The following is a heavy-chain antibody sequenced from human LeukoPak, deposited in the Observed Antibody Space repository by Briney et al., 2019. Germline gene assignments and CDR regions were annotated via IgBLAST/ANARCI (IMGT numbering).Heavy chain of an antibody. Sequence: WGTLSLSCTASGGTVSSSSFYWVWLGPPQGKGLEWIGSIYYSGRTYYNPSLSSLTTISVDTSKNQFSLKLRSVTAADTAVYYCARQLIHYYDSSGFDAFDIWGQGTMVTVSS. CDR1: GGTVSSSSFY. V-gene: IGHV4-39*01. CDR2: IYYSGRT. D-gene: IGHD3-22*01. CDR3: ARQLIHYYDSSGFDAFDI. J-gene: IGHJ3*02.